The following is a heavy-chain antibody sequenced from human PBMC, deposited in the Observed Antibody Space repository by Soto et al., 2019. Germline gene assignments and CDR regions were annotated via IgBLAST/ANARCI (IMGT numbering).Heavy chain of an antibody. V-gene: IGHV3-30*18. CDR1: GFTFSSYG. CDR2: ISYDGSNK. J-gene: IGHJ4*02. CDR3: AKEKFTSGYDSDLFDY. D-gene: IGHD5-12*01. Sequence: QVQLVESGGGVVQPGRSLRLSCAASGFTFSSYGMHWVRQAPGKGREWVEVISYDGSNKYYADSVKGRFTISRDNSKNTLYLQMNSLRAEDTAVYYCAKEKFTSGYDSDLFDYWGQGTLVTVSS.